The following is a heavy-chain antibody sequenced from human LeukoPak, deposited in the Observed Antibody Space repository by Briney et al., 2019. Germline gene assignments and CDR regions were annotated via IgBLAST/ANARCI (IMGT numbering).Heavy chain of an antibody. CDR2: TYYSGST. J-gene: IGHJ2*01. D-gene: IGHD5-18*01. Sequence: SETLSLTCTVSGGSISSYYWSWIRQPPGKGLEWIGYTYYSGSTNYNPSLKSRVTISVDTSKNQFSLKLSSVTAADTAVYYCARHGGGYSYGLAHWYFDLWGRGTLVTVSS. V-gene: IGHV4-59*08. CDR3: ARHGGGYSYGLAHWYFDL. CDR1: GGSISSYY.